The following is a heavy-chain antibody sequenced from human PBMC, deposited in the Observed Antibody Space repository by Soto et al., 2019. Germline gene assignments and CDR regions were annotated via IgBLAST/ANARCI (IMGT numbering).Heavy chain of an antibody. D-gene: IGHD3-9*01. Sequence: PSETLSLTCTVSGRSMSGYYWSWIRQPAGERLEWIGRIYTSGTTDFNPSLKGRVTMSVDTSKNQFSLKLTSVTAADTALYYCAREDYYDTGYYVVWAQGTQVTVSS. CDR3: AREDYYDTGYYVV. CDR1: GRSMSGYY. J-gene: IGHJ4*02. V-gene: IGHV4-4*07. CDR2: IYTSGTT.